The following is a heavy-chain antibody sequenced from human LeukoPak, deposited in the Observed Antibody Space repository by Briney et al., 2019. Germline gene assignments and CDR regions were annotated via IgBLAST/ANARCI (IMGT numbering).Heavy chain of an antibody. V-gene: IGHV1-69*13. CDR2: IIPIFGTA. CDR3: ARDLISSISRGWFDP. CDR1: GGTFSSYA. J-gene: IGHJ5*02. D-gene: IGHD2-2*01. Sequence: ASVKVSCKASGGTFSSYAISWVRQAPGQGLEWMGGIIPIFGTANYAQKFQGRVTITADESTSTAYMELSSLRSEDTAVYYCARDLISSISRGWFDPWGQGTLVTVSS.